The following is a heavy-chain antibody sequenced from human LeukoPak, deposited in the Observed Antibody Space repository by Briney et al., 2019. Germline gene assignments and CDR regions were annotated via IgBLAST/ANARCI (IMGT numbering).Heavy chain of an antibody. CDR2: ISDNGAYM. CDR1: GFTFSTDA. J-gene: IGHJ4*02. D-gene: IGHD3-9*01. V-gene: IGHV3-23*01. CDR3: AEEYHDILTGYQTTFDY. Sequence: GGSLRLSCAASGFTFSTDAMSWVRQAPGKGLEWVSAISDNGAYMYYADSVKGRFTISRDNSKNMVYLQMNSLRAEDTATYYCAEEYHDILTGYQTTFDYWGQGTPVTVSS.